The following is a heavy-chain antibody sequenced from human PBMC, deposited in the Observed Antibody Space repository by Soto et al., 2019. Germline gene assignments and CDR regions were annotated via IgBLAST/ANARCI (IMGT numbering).Heavy chain of an antibody. CDR3: ARDPRVTMVRGVITGMGY. Sequence: GASVKVSCKASGYTFTGYYMHWVRQAPGQGLEWMGWINPNSGGTNYAQKFQGRVTMTRDTSISTAYMELSRLRSDDTAVHYCARDPRVTMVRGVITGMGYWGQGTLVTVS. J-gene: IGHJ4*02. V-gene: IGHV1-2*02. CDR2: INPNSGGT. D-gene: IGHD3-10*01. CDR1: GYTFTGYY.